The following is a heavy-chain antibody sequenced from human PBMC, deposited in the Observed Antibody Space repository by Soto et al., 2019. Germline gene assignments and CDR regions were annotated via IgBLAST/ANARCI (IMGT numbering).Heavy chain of an antibody. CDR2: MNPNSGNT. CDR1: GYTFTSYD. V-gene: IGHV1-8*01. D-gene: IGHD3-9*01. CDR3: ARGLRYFDWLLSNPLDY. J-gene: IGHJ4*02. Sequence: QVQLVQSGAEVKKPGASVKVSCKASGYTFTSYDINWVRQATGQGLEWMGWMNPNSGNTGYAQKFQGRVTMTRNTSISTAYMELSSLRSEDTAVYYCARGLRYFDWLLSNPLDYWGQGTLVTVSS.